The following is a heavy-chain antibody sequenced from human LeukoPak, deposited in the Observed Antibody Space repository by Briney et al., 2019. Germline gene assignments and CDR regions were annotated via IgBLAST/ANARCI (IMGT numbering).Heavy chain of an antibody. CDR1: GYSSTSYW. J-gene: IGHJ5*02. CDR2: IYPGDSDT. V-gene: IGHV5-51*01. CDR3: ARHVNIAAAGDNWFDP. Sequence: GESLKISCKGSGYSSTSYWIGWVRQMPGKGLEWMGIIYPGDSDTRYSPSFQGQVTISADKSISTAYLQWSSLKASDTAMYYCARHVNIAAAGDNWFDPWGQGTLVTVSS. D-gene: IGHD6-13*01.